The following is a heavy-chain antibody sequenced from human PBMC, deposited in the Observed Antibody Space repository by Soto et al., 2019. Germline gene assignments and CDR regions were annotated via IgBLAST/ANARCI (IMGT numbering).Heavy chain of an antibody. CDR3: VRDSSGYYYLFDS. CDR2: IYTSGST. J-gene: IGHJ4*02. Sequence: CTVSAGSISSYYWSWIRQPAGKGLEWIGRIYTSGSTNYNPSLKSRVTMSVDTSKNQFSLRLSSVTAADTAVYYCVRDSSGYYYLFDSWGQGTLVTVSS. CDR1: AGSISSYY. V-gene: IGHV4-4*07. D-gene: IGHD3-22*01.